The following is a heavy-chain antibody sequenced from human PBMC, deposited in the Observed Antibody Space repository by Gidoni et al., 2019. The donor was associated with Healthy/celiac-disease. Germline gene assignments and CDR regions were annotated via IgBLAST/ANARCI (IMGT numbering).Heavy chain of an antibody. J-gene: IGHJ4*02. Sequence: EVQLLESGGGLVLPGRSLRLSCEASASTLEESAMHWVRQAPGKGLELVSGISWNSGSIGYADSVKGRFTISGDNAKNSLYLQMNSLRAEDTALYYCAKDHGTRLKYYRAYFDNWGQGTLVTVSS. D-gene: IGHD1-26*01. CDR1: ASTLEESA. V-gene: IGHV3-9*01. CDR3: AKDHGTRLKYYRAYFDN. CDR2: ISWNSGSI.